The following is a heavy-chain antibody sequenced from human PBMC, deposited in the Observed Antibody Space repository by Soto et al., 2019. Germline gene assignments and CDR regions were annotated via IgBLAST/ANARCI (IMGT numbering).Heavy chain of an antibody. CDR3: ARGGTYSRLIIGDWFDP. Sequence: SETLSVTCTVSGGSISNYYWSWIRQPPGKGLEWIGYISYTGNTNYNPSLKSRVTMSVDTSKNQFSLKLSSVTAADTAVYYCARGGTYSRLIIGDWFDPWGRGILVTVSS. D-gene: IGHD6-13*01. CDR1: GGSISNYY. CDR2: ISYTGNT. V-gene: IGHV4-59*01. J-gene: IGHJ5*02.